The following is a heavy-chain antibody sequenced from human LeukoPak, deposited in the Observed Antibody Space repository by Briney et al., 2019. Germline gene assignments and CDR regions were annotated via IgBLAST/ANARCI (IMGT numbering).Heavy chain of an antibody. CDR2: IYYSGST. CDR1: GGSISSRSYY. Sequence: PSETLSLTCTVSGGSISSRSYYWGWIRQPPGKGLEWIGSIYYSGSTYYNPSLKSPVTITVDTSKNQFSLKLSSVTAADTAVYYCARLRDDYVWGSFLFDYWGQGTLVTVSS. J-gene: IGHJ4*02. D-gene: IGHD3-16*01. V-gene: IGHV4-39*01. CDR3: ARLRDDYVWGSFLFDY.